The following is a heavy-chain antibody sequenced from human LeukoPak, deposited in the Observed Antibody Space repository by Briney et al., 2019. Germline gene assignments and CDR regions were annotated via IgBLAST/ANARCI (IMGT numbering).Heavy chain of an antibody. CDR1: GFTFSDYY. D-gene: IGHD3-3*01. CDR3: ARDRYDFWSGSYKYYYMDV. CDR2: ISSSCSTI. Sequence: GGSLRLSCAASGFTFSDYYTSWIRQAPGKGLEWLSYISSSCSTIYYADSVKGRFTISRDNAKNSLYLQMNSLRAEDTAVYYCARDRYDFWSGSYKYYYMDVWGKGTTVTVSS. J-gene: IGHJ6*03. V-gene: IGHV3-11*04.